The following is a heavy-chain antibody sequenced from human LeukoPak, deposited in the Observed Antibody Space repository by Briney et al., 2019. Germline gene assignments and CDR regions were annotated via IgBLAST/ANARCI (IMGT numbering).Heavy chain of an antibody. CDR1: GASFSVYY. D-gene: IGHD5-24*01. J-gene: IGHJ4*01. V-gene: IGHV4-34*01. Sequence: PSETLSLTCAVYGASFSVYYWSWIRQPPGKGLEWIGEVTHSGSTNYNPSLKSRVTISVDTSKKQFSLKLTSVTATDTAVYYCARGRDGYINYWGQGTLVTVSS. CDR2: VTHSGST. CDR3: ARGRDGYINY.